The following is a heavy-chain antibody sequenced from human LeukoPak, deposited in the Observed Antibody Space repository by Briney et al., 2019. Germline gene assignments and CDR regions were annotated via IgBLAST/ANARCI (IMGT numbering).Heavy chain of an antibody. V-gene: IGHV3-21*01. Sequence: PGGSLRLSCAASGFTFSSYSMNLVRQAPGKGLEWVSSISSSSSYIYYADSVKGRFTISRDNAKNSLYLQMNSLRAEDTAVYYCARDIYGSGSYYAYWGQGTLVTVSS. CDR1: GFTFSSYS. CDR2: ISSSSSYI. J-gene: IGHJ4*02. CDR3: ARDIYGSGSYYAY. D-gene: IGHD3-10*01.